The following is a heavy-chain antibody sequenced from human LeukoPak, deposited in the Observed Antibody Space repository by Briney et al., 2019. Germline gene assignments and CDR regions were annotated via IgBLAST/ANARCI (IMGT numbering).Heavy chain of an antibody. V-gene: IGHV4-4*07. J-gene: IGHJ3*02. D-gene: IGHD1-26*01. Sequence: SETLSLTCSVSGASVGASVSDYYWTWVRQPAGRGLEWIGRIYTSGSTNYNPSLKSRVTMSVDTSKNQFSLKLSSVTAADTAVYYCASRYSGSYGDAFDIWGQGTMVTVSS. CDR1: GASVGASVSDYY. CDR2: IYTSGST. CDR3: ASRYSGSYGDAFDI.